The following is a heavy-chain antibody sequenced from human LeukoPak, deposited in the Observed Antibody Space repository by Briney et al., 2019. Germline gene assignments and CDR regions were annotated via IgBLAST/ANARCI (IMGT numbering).Heavy chain of an antibody. CDR1: GGTFSSYA. CDR2: IIPIFGTA. CDR3: ARDLVQLERRGAFDI. Sequence: SVKVSCKASGGTFSSYAISWVGQAPGQGGEWMGGIIPIFGTANYAQKFQGRVTITADESTSTAYMELSSLRAEDTAVYYCARDLVQLERRGAFDIWGQGTMVTVSS. D-gene: IGHD1-1*01. V-gene: IGHV1-69*13. J-gene: IGHJ3*02.